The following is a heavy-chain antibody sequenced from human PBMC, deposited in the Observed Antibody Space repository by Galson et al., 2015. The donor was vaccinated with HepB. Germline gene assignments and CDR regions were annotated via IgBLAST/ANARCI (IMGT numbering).Heavy chain of an antibody. CDR3: VRVRTGTSCYDF. CDR2: IYYSGST. Sequence: TLSLTCTVSGGSISSGDYYWSWIRQPPGKGLEWIGYIYYSGSTYYNPSLKSRVTISVDTSKNQFSLKLNFVTAADTAVYYCVRVRTGTSCYDFWGQGTLVTVSS. D-gene: IGHD1-1*01. V-gene: IGHV4-30-4*01. J-gene: IGHJ4*02. CDR1: GGSISSGDYY.